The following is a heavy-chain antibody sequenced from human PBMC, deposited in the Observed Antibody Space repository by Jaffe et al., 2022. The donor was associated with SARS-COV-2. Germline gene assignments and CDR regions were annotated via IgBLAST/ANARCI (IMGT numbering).Heavy chain of an antibody. CDR3: ARGGVEPRRRLEYFHH. V-gene: IGHV4-59*01. J-gene: IGHJ1*01. D-gene: IGHD6-25*01. CDR2: IYYDGNT. CDR1: GGSTSTYY. Sequence: QVQLQESGPGLVKPSETLSLTCTVSGGSTSTYYWSWIRQSPGKGLEWIGYIYYDGNTKSNPSLKSRVSMSIDASNNDISLQLTSVTAADTAVYYCARGGVEPRRRLEYFHHWGQGTLVTVSA.